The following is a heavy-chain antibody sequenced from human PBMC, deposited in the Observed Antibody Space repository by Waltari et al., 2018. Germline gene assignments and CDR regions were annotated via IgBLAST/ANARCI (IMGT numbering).Heavy chain of an antibody. CDR1: GGSFSGYY. J-gene: IGHJ3*02. CDR2: IDHSGST. V-gene: IGHV4-34*01. CDR3: ARVNQGDQLLSRDAFDI. D-gene: IGHD2-2*01. Sequence: QVQLQQWGAGLLKPSETLSLTCAVYGGSFSGYYWSWIRQPPGKGLEWIGEIDHSGSTNDNPSLKSGVTISVDTSKNQFSLKLSSVTAADTAVYYCARVNQGDQLLSRDAFDIWGQGTMVTVSS.